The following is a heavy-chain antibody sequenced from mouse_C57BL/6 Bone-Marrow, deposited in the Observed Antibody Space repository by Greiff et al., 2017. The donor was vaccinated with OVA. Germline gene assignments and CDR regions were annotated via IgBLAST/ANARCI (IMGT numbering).Heavy chain of an antibody. J-gene: IGHJ1*03. CDR2: IDPENGDT. Sequence: VQLKQSGAELVRPGASVKLSCTASGFNIKDDYLHWVKQRPEQGLEWIGWIDPENGDTEYASKFQGKATITADTSSNTAYLQLSSLTSEDTAVYYCTRDYYGSSFYWYFDVRGTGTTVTVSS. V-gene: IGHV14-4*01. CDR1: GFNIKDDY. CDR3: TRDYYGSSFYWYFDV. D-gene: IGHD1-1*01.